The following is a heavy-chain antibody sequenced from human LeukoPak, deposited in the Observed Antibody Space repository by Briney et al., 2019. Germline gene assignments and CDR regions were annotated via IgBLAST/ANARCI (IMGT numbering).Heavy chain of an antibody. V-gene: IGHV1-46*01. CDR2: INPSGGSA. D-gene: IGHD3-10*01. CDR1: GYTFTSYY. Sequence: ASVKVSCKASGYTFTSYYMHWVRQAPGQGLEWMGIINPSGGSASYAQKFQGRVTMTRDTSTSTVYMELSSLRSEDTAVYYCARPLEWFGEVDAFDIWGQGTMVTVSS. CDR3: ARPLEWFGEVDAFDI. J-gene: IGHJ3*02.